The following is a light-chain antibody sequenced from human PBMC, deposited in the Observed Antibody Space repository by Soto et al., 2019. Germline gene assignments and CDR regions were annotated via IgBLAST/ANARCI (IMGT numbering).Light chain of an antibody. CDR3: ETWDSSLSAGV. CDR2: DND. CDR1: RSNIGNNA. Sequence: QSVLSQPPSVSAAPGQKVTVSCSGSRSNIGNNAVAWYQHLPGTAPKLLIYDNDKRPSGISDRFSASKSGTSATLAITGLQTGDEADYYGETWDSSLSAGVFGGGTKATVL. J-gene: IGLJ3*02. V-gene: IGLV1-51*01.